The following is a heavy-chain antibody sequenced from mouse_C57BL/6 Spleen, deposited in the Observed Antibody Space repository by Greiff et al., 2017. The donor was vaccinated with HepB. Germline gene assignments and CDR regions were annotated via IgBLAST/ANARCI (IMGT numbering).Heavy chain of an antibody. CDR1: GFSLTSYA. Sequence: QVQLQQSGPGLVAPSQSLSITCTVSGFSLTSYAISWVRQPPEKGLEWLGVIWTGRGTNYNSALKSRLSISKDNSKSQVFLKMNSLQTDDTARYYCARNKGNYDHYFDYWGQGTTLTVSS. V-gene: IGHV2-9-1*01. D-gene: IGHD1-1*01. CDR2: IWTGRGT. CDR3: ARNKGNYDHYFDY. J-gene: IGHJ2*01.